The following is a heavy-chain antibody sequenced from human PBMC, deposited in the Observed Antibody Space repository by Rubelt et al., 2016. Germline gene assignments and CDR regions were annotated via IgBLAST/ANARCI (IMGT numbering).Heavy chain of an antibody. D-gene: IGHD3-10*01. Sequence: QVQLQQWGAGLLKPSETLSLTCAVYGGSFSGYYWSWIRQPPGKGLEWIGEINHSGSTNYNPSLKSRVTISVDTSKNQFSLKRSSVTAADTAVYYGARGYRTSGYNWFDPCGQGTLVTVSS. J-gene: IGHJ5*02. CDR3: ARGYRTSGYNWFDP. CDR2: INHSGST. V-gene: IGHV4-34*01. CDR1: GGSFSGYY.